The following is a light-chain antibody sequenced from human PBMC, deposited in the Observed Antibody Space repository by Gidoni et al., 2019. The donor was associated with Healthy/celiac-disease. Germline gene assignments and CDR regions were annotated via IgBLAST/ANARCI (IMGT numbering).Light chain of an antibody. V-gene: IGKV1-9*01. CDR3: QPLNSYPL. CDR2: AAS. Sequence: IQLTKSPSSLSASVGDRVTITCRARQGISSYLAWYQQKPGKAPKLLNYAASTLQSGVPSSFRGSGCGTVFTPTIRRLPPEDFATYYCQPLNSYPLFGPGTKVDIK. J-gene: IGKJ3*01. CDR1: QGISSY.